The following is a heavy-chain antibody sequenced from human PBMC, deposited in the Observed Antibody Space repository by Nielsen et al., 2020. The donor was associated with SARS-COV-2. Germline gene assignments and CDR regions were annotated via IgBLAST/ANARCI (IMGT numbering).Heavy chain of an antibody. D-gene: IGHD3-3*01. CDR3: ARGGTIFGVVTRMDV. Sequence: GESLKISCAASGFTVSSNDMSWVRQAPGKGLEWVSVIKSGGSTYYADSVKGRFTISRDNSKNTLDLQMNSLRAEDTAVYYCARGGTIFGVVTRMDVWGQGTTVTVSS. CDR1: GFTVSSND. J-gene: IGHJ6*02. V-gene: IGHV3-53*01. CDR2: IKSGGST.